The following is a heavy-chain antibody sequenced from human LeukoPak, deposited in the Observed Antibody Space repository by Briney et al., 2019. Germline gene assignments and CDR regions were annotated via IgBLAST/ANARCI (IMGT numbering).Heavy chain of an antibody. CDR3: ARGYDMLTNTFDY. J-gene: IGHJ4*02. Sequence: GGSLRLSCAASGFTFSDYYMTWIRKAPGKGLEWVSYISRSGNTIYYADSLKGRFTISRDNAKTSLYLQMNSLSAEDTAIYYCARGYDMLTNTFDYWGQGTLVTVSS. CDR2: ISRSGNTI. CDR1: GFTFSDYY. V-gene: IGHV3-11*04. D-gene: IGHD3-9*01.